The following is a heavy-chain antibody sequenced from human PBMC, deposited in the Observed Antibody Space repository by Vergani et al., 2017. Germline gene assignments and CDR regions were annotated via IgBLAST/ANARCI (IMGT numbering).Heavy chain of an antibody. Sequence: QVKLQESGPGLVKPPGTLSLTCAVSGDSISSNNCWTWIRQRPGKGLEWIGYIFYSGTTYDNPSLRSRLTISVDTSQNQFSLKLRSVTAADTAVYYCARVDTQVPATSHFYYLDVWGKGTTVVVSS. J-gene: IGHJ6*03. D-gene: IGHD6-25*01. CDR1: GDSISSNNC. V-gene: IGHV4-31*11. CDR3: ARVDTQVPATSHFYYLDV. CDR2: IFYSGTT.